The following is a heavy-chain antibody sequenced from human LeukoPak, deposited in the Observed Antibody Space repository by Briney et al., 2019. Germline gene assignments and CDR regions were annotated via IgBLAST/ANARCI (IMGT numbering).Heavy chain of an antibody. CDR3: ARVDDYGGNSVGY. CDR2: MNPRGGST. D-gene: IGHD4-23*01. CDR1: GYSFTTYY. J-gene: IGHJ4*02. V-gene: IGHV1-46*01. Sequence: ASVKVSCKASGYSFTTYYMHWMRQAPGQGLEWMGTMNPRGGSTNYAQKFQGRVTMIRDPSTSTVYMELSSLRFEDTAVYYCARVDDYGGNSVGYWGQGTLVTVSS.